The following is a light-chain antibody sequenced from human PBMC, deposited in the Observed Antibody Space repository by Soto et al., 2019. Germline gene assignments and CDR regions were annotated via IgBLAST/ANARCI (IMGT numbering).Light chain of an antibody. CDR1: RSDVGGYNY. CDR3: SSYTSSSTRV. J-gene: IGLJ2*01. V-gene: IGLV2-14*01. Sequence: QSALTQPDSVSGSPGQSITISCTGTRSDVGGYNYVSWYQQHPGKAPKLMIYEVSNLPSGVSNRFSGSKSGNTASLTISGLQAEDEADYYCSSYTSSSTRVFGGGTQLTVL. CDR2: EVS.